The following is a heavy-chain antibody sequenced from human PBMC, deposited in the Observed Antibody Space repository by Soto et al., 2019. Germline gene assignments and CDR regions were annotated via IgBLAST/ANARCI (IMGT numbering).Heavy chain of an antibody. V-gene: IGHV1-2*04. CDR3: ARDLTTGFHNAFDI. D-gene: IGHD1-1*01. Sequence: GASVKVSCKASGYTFTGYYMHWVRQAPGQGLEWMGWINPNSGGTNYAQKFQGWVTMTRDTSISTAYMELSRLRSDDTAVYYCARDLTTGFHNAFDIWGQGTMVXVSS. CDR2: INPNSGGT. J-gene: IGHJ3*02. CDR1: GYTFTGYY.